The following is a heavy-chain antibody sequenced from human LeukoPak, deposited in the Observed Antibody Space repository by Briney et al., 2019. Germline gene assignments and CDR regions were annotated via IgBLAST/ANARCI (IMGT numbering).Heavy chain of an antibody. J-gene: IGHJ4*02. CDR3: AKDPVGEGPDY. Sequence: ETLSLTCTVSGYSISSGYYWGWIRQPPGKGLEWVSAISGSGGSTYYADSVKGRFTISRDNSKNTLYLQMNSLRAEDTAVYYCAKDPVGEGPDYWGQGTLVTVSS. V-gene: IGHV3-23*01. CDR1: GYSISSGYY. D-gene: IGHD3-3*01. CDR2: ISGSGGST.